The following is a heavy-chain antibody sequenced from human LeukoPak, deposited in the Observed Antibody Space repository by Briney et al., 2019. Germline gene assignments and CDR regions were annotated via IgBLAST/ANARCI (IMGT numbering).Heavy chain of an antibody. CDR3: ARRMRRITMVRGVIRGPENVAPFDY. Sequence: SETLSLTCAVYDGSFSGYYWSWIRQPPGKGLEWIGEINHSGSTNYNPSLKSRVTISLDTSKSQFSLKVRYVTAADTAVYYCARRMRRITMVRGVIRGPENVAPFDYWGQGTLVTVSS. CDR2: INHSGST. CDR1: DGSFSGYY. V-gene: IGHV4-34*01. D-gene: IGHD3-10*01. J-gene: IGHJ4*02.